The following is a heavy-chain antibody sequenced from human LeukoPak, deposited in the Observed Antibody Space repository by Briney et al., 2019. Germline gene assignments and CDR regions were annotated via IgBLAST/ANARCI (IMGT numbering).Heavy chain of an antibody. J-gene: IGHJ4*02. CDR3: ATYPRYSSSTDPRYYFDY. V-gene: IGHV3-48*03. Sequence: GGSLRLSCAASGFTFSSYEMNWVRQAPGKGLERVSYISSSGSTIYYADSVKGRFTISRDNAKNSLYLQMNSLRAEDTAVYYCATYPRYSSSTDPRYYFDYWGQGTLVTVSS. CDR2: ISSSGSTI. D-gene: IGHD6-13*01. CDR1: GFTFSSYE.